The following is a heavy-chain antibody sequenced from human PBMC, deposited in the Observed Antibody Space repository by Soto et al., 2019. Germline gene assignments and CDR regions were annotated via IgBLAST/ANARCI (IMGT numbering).Heavy chain of an antibody. CDR2: IDPSDSYT. V-gene: IGHV5-10-1*01. J-gene: IGHJ3*02. CDR3: AIPPYDSSGYYHVGDAFDI. CDR1: GYSFTSYW. Sequence: GESLKISCKGSGYSFTSYWISWVRQMPGKGLVWMGRIDPSDSYTNYSPSFQGHVTISADKSISTAYLQWSSLKASDTAMYYCAIPPYDSSGYYHVGDAFDIWGQGTMVTVSS. D-gene: IGHD3-22*01.